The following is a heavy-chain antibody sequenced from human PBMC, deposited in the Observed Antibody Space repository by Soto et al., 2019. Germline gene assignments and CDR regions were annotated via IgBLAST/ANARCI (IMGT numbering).Heavy chain of an antibody. D-gene: IGHD6-13*01. CDR3: AKDLSGYSSSPLDI. V-gene: IGHV3-23*01. Sequence: GGSLRLSCAASGFTFSTYAMTWVRQAPGKGLEWVSAISGSGAGTYYADSVKGRFTISRDNSKNTLFLQMNTLRAEDTAVYYCAKDLSGYSSSPLDIWGQGTTVTVSS. CDR1: GFTFSTYA. CDR2: ISGSGAGT. J-gene: IGHJ6*02.